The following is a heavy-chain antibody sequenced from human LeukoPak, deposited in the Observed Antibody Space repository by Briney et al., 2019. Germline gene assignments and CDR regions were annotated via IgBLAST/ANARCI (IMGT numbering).Heavy chain of an antibody. CDR3: ARHPYQLLWLSWFDP. CDR2: IYYSGST. V-gene: IGHV4-39*01. J-gene: IGHJ5*02. CDR1: GGSSSSSRYY. D-gene: IGHD2-2*01. Sequence: SETLSLTCTVSGGSSSSSRYYWGWIRQPPGKGLEWIGSIYYSGSTYYNPSLKRRVTISVDTSKNQFSLKLSSVTAADTAVYYCARHPYQLLWLSWFDPWGQGTLVTVSS.